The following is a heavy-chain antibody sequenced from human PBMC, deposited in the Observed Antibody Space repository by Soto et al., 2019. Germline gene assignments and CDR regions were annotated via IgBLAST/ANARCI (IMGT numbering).Heavy chain of an antibody. CDR2: ISSSSSYI. D-gene: IGHD5-12*01. J-gene: IGHJ3*02. CDR3: ARLGKYSGYDSGVFDI. Sequence: GGSLRLSCAASGFTFSSYSMNWVRQAPGKGLEWVSSISSSSSYIYYADSVKGRFTISRDNAKNSLYLQMNSLRAEDTDVYYCARLGKYSGYDSGVFDIWGQGKMVTVSS. CDR1: GFTFSSYS. V-gene: IGHV3-21*01.